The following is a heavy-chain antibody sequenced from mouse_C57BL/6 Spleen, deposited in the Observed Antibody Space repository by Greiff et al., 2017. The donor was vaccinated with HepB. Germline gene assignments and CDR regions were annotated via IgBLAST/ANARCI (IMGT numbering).Heavy chain of an antibody. CDR1: GYAFTNYL. CDR3: ARLGRFDYGAY. D-gene: IGHD2-4*01. J-gene: IGHJ3*01. V-gene: IGHV1-54*01. CDR2: INPGSGGT. Sequence: VQLQQSGAELVRPGTSVKVSCKASGYAFTNYLIEWVKQRPGQGLEWIGVINPGSGGTNYNEKFKGKATLTADKSSSTAYMQLSSLTSEDSAVYFCARLGRFDYGAYWGQGTLVTVSA.